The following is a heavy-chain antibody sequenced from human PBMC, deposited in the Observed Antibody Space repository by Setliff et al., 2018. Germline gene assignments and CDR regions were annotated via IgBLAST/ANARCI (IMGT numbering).Heavy chain of an antibody. CDR2: TKTDGSEK. J-gene: IGHJ1*01. Sequence: GGSLRLSCAASGFTFSNYWMSWVRQAPGKGLECVANTKTDGSEKYYSDSVEGRFTISRDNINNILYLYMNSLRAEDRAVYYCARDPPSGMAHWGQGTLVTVSS. CDR3: ARDPPSGMAH. CDR1: GFTFSNYW. V-gene: IGHV3-7*01. D-gene: IGHD3-10*01.